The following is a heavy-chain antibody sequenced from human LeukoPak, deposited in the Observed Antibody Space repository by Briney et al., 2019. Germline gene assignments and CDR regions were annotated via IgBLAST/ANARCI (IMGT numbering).Heavy chain of an antibody. V-gene: IGHV3-23*01. CDR2: ISGSGAST. Sequence: GGSLRLSCAASGFTFSSYAMSWVRQAPGKGLELVSAISGSGASTYYADSVKGRFASSRDNSKNTLYLQMNSLRADDTAVYYCAKDGYPSSYYYYYLDVWGKGTTVTVSS. D-gene: IGHD5-12*01. CDR3: AKDGYPSSYYYYYLDV. CDR1: GFTFSSYA. J-gene: IGHJ6*03.